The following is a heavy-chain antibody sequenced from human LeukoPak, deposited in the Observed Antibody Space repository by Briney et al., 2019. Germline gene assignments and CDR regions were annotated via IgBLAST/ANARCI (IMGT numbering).Heavy chain of an antibody. Sequence: SETLSLTCTVSGGSISSGSYFWSWIRQPAGKGLEWIGRIYTSGSTYYNPSLESRVTISVHTSKNQFSLKLSSVTAADTAVYYCARDGYLAADYWGQGTLVTVSS. V-gene: IGHV4-61*02. D-gene: IGHD2-2*03. CDR2: IYTSGST. CDR3: ARDGYLAADY. J-gene: IGHJ4*02. CDR1: GGSISSGSYF.